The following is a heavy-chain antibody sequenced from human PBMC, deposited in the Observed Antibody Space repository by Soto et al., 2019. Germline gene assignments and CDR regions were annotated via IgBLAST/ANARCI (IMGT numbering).Heavy chain of an antibody. V-gene: IGHV6-1*01. CDR1: GDSVSSNSAA. D-gene: IGHD6-13*01. Sequence: SQTLSLTCAISGDSVSSNSAAWNWFRQSPSRGLEWLGRTYYRSKWHNDYAVSVKSRITINQDTSKNQFSLQLNSVTPEDTAVYYCARDTGSSWSTFDYWGKGTLVTVAS. J-gene: IGHJ4*02. CDR2: TYYRSKWHN. CDR3: ARDTGSSWSTFDY.